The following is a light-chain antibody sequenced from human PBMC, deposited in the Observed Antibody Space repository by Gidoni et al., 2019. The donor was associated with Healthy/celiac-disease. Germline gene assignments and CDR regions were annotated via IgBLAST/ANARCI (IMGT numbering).Light chain of an antibody. CDR1: SSDVGSYNL. CDR3: CSYAGSSSYV. J-gene: IGLJ1*01. CDR2: EVS. V-gene: IGLV2-23*02. Sequence: QSALTQPASVSGSPGQSITISCTGTSSDVGSYNLVSWYQQHPGKAPKLMIYEVSKRPSGVSNLFSGSKSGNTASLTISGLHAEDEADYYCCSYAGSSSYVFGTGTKVTV.